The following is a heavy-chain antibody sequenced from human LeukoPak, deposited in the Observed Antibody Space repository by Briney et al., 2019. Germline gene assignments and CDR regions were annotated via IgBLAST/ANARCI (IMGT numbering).Heavy chain of an antibody. D-gene: IGHD6-6*01. J-gene: IGHJ4*02. CDR2: IIPILGIA. CDR1: GGTFSSYA. V-gene: IGHV1-69*04. CDR3: ASSIAARVDY. Sequence: SVKVSCKASGGTFSSYAISWVRQAPGQGLEWMGRIIPILGIANYAQKFQGRVTITTDESTSTAYMELSSLRSEDTAVYYCASSIAARVDYWGQGTLVTVSS.